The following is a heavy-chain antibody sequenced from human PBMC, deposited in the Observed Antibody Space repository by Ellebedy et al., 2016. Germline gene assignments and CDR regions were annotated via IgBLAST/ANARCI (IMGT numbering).Heavy chain of an antibody. CDR3: ARGPRGVYSSSWYKGYMDV. D-gene: IGHD6-13*01. V-gene: IGHV4-39*07. CDR2: IYYSGST. CDR1: GDSISSSSYY. J-gene: IGHJ6*03. Sequence: SETLSLTCTVSGDSISSSSYYWGWIRQPPGKGLEWIGSIYYSGSTYYNPSLKSRVTISVDTSKNQFSLKLSSVTAADTAVYYCARGPRGVYSSSWYKGYMDVWGKGTTVTVSS.